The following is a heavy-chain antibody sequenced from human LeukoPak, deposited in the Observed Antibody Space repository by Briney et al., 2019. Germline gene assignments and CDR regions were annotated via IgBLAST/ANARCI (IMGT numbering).Heavy chain of an antibody. J-gene: IGHJ2*01. CDR2: IYYSGST. CDR3: TAASGPYWYSDL. D-gene: IGHD6-13*01. V-gene: IGHV4-59*08. Sequence: SETLSLTCTVSGGSISSYYWSWIRQPPGKGLEWIGFIYYSGSTNYNPSLKSRLTISVDTSKSQFSLRLSSVTAADTAVYYFTAASGPYWYSDLWGRGTLVTVSS. CDR1: GGSISSYY.